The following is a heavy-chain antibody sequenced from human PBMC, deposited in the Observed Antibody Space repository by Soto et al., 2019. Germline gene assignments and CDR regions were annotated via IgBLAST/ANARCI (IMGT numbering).Heavy chain of an antibody. V-gene: IGHV3-30*18. CDR2: ISGDGSNK. CDR3: TKRRNVLRFLEWSSGMEV. D-gene: IGHD3-3*01. J-gene: IGHJ6*02. CDR1: GFTFSNYG. Sequence: QPGGSLRLSCAASGFTFSNYGMHWVRQAPGKGLEWVAFISGDGSNKYYADSMKGRFTMSRDNSKRTLYLQMSSLRVEDTAVYYCTKRRNVLRFLEWSSGMEVWGQGTTVTVSS.